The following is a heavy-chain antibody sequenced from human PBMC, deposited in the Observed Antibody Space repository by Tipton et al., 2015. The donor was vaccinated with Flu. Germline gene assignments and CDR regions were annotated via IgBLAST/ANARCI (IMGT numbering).Heavy chain of an antibody. Sequence: GSLRLSCAASAFTFSRYAMTWVRQTPGEGLEWVANIKQDGSQKSYVDSVKGRFTISRDNAKSSLYLQMNSLRAEDTAVYYCARAIGGSDSFWGQGTLVTVSS. V-gene: IGHV3-7*01. D-gene: IGHD2-21*02. CDR1: AFTFSRYA. CDR3: ARAIGGSDSF. J-gene: IGHJ4*02. CDR2: IKQDGSQK.